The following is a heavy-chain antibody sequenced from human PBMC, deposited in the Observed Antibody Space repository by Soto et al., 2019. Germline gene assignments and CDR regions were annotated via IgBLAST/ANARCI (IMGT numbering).Heavy chain of an antibody. CDR1: GGTFSSYA. CDR3: ARAMVAAAGTVEAKYGMDV. CDR2: IIPLFGTA. D-gene: IGHD6-13*01. Sequence: QVQLVQSGAEVKKPGSSVKVSCKTSGGTFSSYAISWVRQAPGQGLEWMGGIIPLFGTANYAQKFQGRVTITANKSTSTAYMELSSLRSEDTAVYYCARAMVAAAGTVEAKYGMDVWGQGTTVTVSS. V-gene: IGHV1-69*06. J-gene: IGHJ6*02.